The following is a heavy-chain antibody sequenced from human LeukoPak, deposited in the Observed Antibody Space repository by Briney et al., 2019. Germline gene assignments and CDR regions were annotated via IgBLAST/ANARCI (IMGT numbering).Heavy chain of an antibody. CDR2: ISSSSSYI. D-gene: IGHD4-17*01. Sequence: GGSLRLSCAASGFTFSSYSMNWVRQAPGKGLEWVSSISSSSSYIYYADSVKGRFTISRDNAKKSLYLQMNSLRAEDTAVYYCASSYGDYDELGDYWGQGTLVTVSS. CDR1: GFTFSSYS. CDR3: ASSYGDYDELGDY. V-gene: IGHV3-21*01. J-gene: IGHJ4*02.